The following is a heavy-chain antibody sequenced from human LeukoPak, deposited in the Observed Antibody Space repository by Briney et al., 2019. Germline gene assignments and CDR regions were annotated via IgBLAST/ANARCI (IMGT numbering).Heavy chain of an antibody. D-gene: IGHD5-12*01. V-gene: IGHV3-30*02. Sequence: HWVRQAPGKGLEWVTFIRYDGNYKYYADSVKGRFTISRDNSKNTLYLQMNSLRADDTAVYYCAKAAEWLRSPFDYWGQGTLVTVSS. CDR3: AKAAEWLRSPFDY. J-gene: IGHJ4*02. CDR2: IRYDGNYK.